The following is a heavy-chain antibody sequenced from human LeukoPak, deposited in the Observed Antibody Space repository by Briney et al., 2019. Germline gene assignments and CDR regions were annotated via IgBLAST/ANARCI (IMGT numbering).Heavy chain of an antibody. Sequence: ASVKVSCKASGGTFSNYAISWVRQAPGQGLEWMGGFDPEDGETIYAQKFQGRVAMTEDTSTDTAYMELSRLRSDDTAVYYCARDQGSGWYYYYYMDVWGKGTTVTVSS. V-gene: IGHV1-24*01. CDR1: GGTFSNYA. D-gene: IGHD6-19*01. J-gene: IGHJ6*03. CDR2: FDPEDGET. CDR3: ARDQGSGWYYYYYMDV.